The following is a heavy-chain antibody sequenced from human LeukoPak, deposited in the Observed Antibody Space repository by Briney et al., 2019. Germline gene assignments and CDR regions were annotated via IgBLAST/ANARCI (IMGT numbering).Heavy chain of an antibody. Sequence: SETLSLTCAVYGGTFSGYYWTWLRQPPGKGLEWIGQINHSGSTSYNPSLKSRVTISVDTSKNQFYLKVSSVTAADTAVYYCARPLVPAAARVAFDYWGQGTMVTVSS. CDR1: GGTFSGYY. J-gene: IGHJ3*01. D-gene: IGHD2-2*01. CDR2: INHSGST. V-gene: IGHV4-34*01. CDR3: ARPLVPAAARVAFDY.